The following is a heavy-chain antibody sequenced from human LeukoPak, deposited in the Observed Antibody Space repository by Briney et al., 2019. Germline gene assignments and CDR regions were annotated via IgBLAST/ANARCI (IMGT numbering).Heavy chain of an antibody. CDR2: ISGSGEFT. CDR3: AKVGYGDLDH. J-gene: IGHJ4*02. Sequence: SGGSLRLSCAASGFTFSSYGMHWVRQAPGKGLEWVSSISGSGEFTDYADSVKGRFTISRDNPENTVYLQMSSLRVDDTATYFCAKVGYGDLDHWGQGVLVPVSS. D-gene: IGHD4-17*01. CDR1: GFTFSSYG. V-gene: IGHV3-23*01.